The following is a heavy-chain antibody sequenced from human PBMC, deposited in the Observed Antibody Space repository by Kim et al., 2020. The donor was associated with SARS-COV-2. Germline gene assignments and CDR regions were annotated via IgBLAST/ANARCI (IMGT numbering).Heavy chain of an antibody. CDR2: IYYSGST. CDR3: AQGWQWLARGAFDI. D-gene: IGHD6-19*01. Sequence: SETLSLTCTVSGGSISSSSYYWGWIRQPPGKGLEWIGSIYYSGSTYYNPSLKSRVTISVDTSKNQFSLKLSSVTAADTAVYYCAQGWQWLARGAFDIWG. V-gene: IGHV4-39*01. CDR1: GGSISSSSYY. J-gene: IGHJ3*02.